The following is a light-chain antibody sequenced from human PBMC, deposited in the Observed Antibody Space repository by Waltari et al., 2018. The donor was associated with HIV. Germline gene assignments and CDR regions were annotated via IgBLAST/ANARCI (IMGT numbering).Light chain of an antibody. Sequence: SSELTQAPSVSVSPGQTASLTCSGDKLGDRYSSWYQQKPGQSPVLVTYQDTKRPSGISERFSGSNSGNTATLTISGTQAMDEADYYCQVWDNSSAVVFGGGTKLTVL. CDR3: QVWDNSSAVV. J-gene: IGLJ2*01. CDR1: KLGDRY. CDR2: QDT. V-gene: IGLV3-1*01.